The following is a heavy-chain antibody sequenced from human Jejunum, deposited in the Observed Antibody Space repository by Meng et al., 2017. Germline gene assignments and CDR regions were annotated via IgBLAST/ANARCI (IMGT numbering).Heavy chain of an antibody. V-gene: IGHV4-4*02. CDR3: ARDLLGPAIAASGYFDP. CDR2: IYHTGST. CDR1: GGSSSESNW. J-gene: IGHJ5*02. Sequence: QVHLQEPGPGLVKPSGALSLTCADSGGSSSESNWWSWVLQPPGKELEWIGEIYHTGSTNYNPSRKSRVTMSLDKSKNQFFLDLTSVTAADTAVYYCARDLLGPAIAASGYFDPWGQGTLVTVSS. D-gene: IGHD5-12*01.